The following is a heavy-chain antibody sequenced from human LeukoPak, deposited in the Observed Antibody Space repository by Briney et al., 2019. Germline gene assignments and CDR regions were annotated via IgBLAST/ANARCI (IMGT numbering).Heavy chain of an antibody. J-gene: IGHJ4*02. CDR1: GYSISSGYY. D-gene: IGHD3-10*01. V-gene: IGHV4-38-2*01. CDR3: ARYGSGSLFDY. CDR2: IYHSGST. Sequence: SETLSLTCAVSGYSISSGYYWGWIRQPAGKGLEWIGSIYHSGSTYYNPSLKSRVTISVDTSKNQFSLKLSSVTAADTAVYYCARYGSGSLFDYWGQGTLVTVSS.